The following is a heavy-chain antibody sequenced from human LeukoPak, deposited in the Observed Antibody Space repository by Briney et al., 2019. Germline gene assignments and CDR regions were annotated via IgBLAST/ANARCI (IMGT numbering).Heavy chain of an antibody. Sequence: GRSLRLSCAASGFTFNTYGIHWVRQAPGKGLEWVAGISNDGSNYFHADSVKGRFTISRDNSKNTIYLQMNSLRAEDTAVYYCARAAYCTSTSCYLSGHAQRPLDYWGQGTLVTVSS. D-gene: IGHD2-2*01. CDR3: ARAAYCTSTSCYLSGHAQRPLDY. CDR2: ISNDGSNY. CDR1: GFTFNTYG. V-gene: IGHV3-30*03. J-gene: IGHJ4*02.